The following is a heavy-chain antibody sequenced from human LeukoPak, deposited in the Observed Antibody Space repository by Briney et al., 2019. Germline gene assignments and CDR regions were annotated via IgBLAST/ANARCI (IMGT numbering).Heavy chain of an antibody. Sequence: GGSLRLSCTASGFKFDAYAMHWVRQAPGKGLEWVSGISGTAGATYYADSVNGRFTISRDNPGKTLYLQMSSLRADDTALYYCTKGGLDTAILTFWYFDLWGRGTLVTVSS. D-gene: IGHD5-18*01. CDR3: TKGGLDTAILTFWYFDL. CDR1: GFKFDAYA. J-gene: IGHJ2*01. V-gene: IGHV3-23*01. CDR2: ISGTAGAT.